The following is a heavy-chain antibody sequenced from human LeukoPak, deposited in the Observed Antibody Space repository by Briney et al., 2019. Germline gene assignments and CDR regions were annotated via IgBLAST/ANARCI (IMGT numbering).Heavy chain of an antibody. D-gene: IGHD3-3*01. CDR2: MNPNSGNT. J-gene: IGHJ6*02. CDR1: GYTFTSYE. CDR3: ARGLGYDFWSGYFNYYYYYGMDV. V-gene: IGHV1-8*01. Sequence: ASVKVSCKASGYTFTSYEINWVRQATGQGLEWMGWMNPNSGNTGYAQKFQGRVTMTRNTFISTAYMELSSLRSEDTAVYYCARGLGYDFWSGYFNYYYYYGMDVWGQGTTVTVSS.